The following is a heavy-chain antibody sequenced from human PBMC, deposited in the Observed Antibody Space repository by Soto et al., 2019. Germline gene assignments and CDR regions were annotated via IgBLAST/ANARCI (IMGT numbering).Heavy chain of an antibody. CDR1: GGSISGGGFS. CDR3: ARLQFGEGFDY. Sequence: TSETLSLTCAVSGGSISGGGFSWSWIRQPPGKGLEWIGYILHTGGTQYNPSLKSRVSMSVDKSKNQFSLHLTSVTAADTAVYYCARLQFGEGFDYWGQGAMVTVSS. J-gene: IGHJ4*02. D-gene: IGHD3-10*01. V-gene: IGHV4-30-2*01. CDR2: ILHTGGT.